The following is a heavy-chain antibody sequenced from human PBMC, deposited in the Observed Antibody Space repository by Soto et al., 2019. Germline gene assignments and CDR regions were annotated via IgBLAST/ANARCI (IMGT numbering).Heavy chain of an antibody. CDR3: ARDYTRELSLFRRFYYFDY. Sequence: ASVKVSCKASGYTFTSYAMHWVRQAPGQRLEWMGWINAGNGNTKYSQRFQGRVTITRDTSACTAYMELSSLRSEDTAVYYCARDYTRELSLFRRFYYFDYWGQGTLVTVSS. J-gene: IGHJ4*02. D-gene: IGHD3-16*02. CDR1: GYTFTSYA. CDR2: INAGNGNT. V-gene: IGHV1-3*01.